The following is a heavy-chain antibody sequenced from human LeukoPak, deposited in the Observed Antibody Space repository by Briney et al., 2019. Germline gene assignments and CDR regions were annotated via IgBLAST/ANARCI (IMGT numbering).Heavy chain of an antibody. CDR3: ARDGEGDEGWDY. V-gene: IGHV4-59*11. D-gene: IGHD7-27*01. Sequence: SETLSLTCTVSGVSLRSHYWIWIRQAPGEGLEWIGHISYSGSTNYNPSLKSRVTISVDTSKNQFSLRLSSVTAADTAVYYCARDGEGDEGWDYWGQGTLVTVSS. CDR1: GVSLRSHY. CDR2: ISYSGST. J-gene: IGHJ4*02.